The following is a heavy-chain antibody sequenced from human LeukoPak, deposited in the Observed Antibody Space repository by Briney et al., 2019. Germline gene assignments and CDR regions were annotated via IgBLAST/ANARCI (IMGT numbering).Heavy chain of an antibody. CDR1: GFTFSSYA. CDR2: ISYDGSNK. V-gene: IGHV3-30-3*01. J-gene: IGHJ4*02. CDR3: ARGYNWNHFDY. D-gene: IGHD1-20*01. Sequence: PGGSLRLSCAASGFTFSSYAMHWVRQAPGKGLEWVAVISYDGSNKYYADSVKGRFTISRDNSKNTLYLQMNSLRAEDTAVYYCARGYNWNHFDYWGQGTLVTVSS.